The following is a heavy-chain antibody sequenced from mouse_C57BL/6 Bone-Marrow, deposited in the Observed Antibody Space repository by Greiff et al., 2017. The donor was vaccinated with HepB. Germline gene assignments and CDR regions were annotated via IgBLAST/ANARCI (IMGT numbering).Heavy chain of an antibody. J-gene: IGHJ2*01. D-gene: IGHD1-1*01. CDR1: GFTFSSYG. CDR3: ARGPWTTVVGYFDY. V-gene: IGHV5-6*01. Sequence: EVKVVESGGDLVKPGGSLKLSCAASGFTFSSYGMSWVRQTPDKRLEWVATISSGGSYTYYPDSVKGRFTISRDNAKNTLYLQMSSQKSEDTAMYYCARGPWTTVVGYFDYWGQGTTLTVSS. CDR2: ISSGGSYT.